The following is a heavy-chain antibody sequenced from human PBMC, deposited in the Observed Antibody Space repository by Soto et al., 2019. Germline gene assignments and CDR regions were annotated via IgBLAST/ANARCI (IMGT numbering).Heavy chain of an antibody. CDR2: ISSSGTI. Sequence: GGSLRLSCVASGFAYSLYSMNWVRQAPGKGLEWVSYISSSGTIYYADSVNGRFTISRDNAKSTVYLQMNSLRAEDTAMYYCVRDRNGNYVTEYFQHWGQGSPVTVSS. J-gene: IGHJ1*01. CDR1: GFAYSLYS. D-gene: IGHD4-17*01. V-gene: IGHV3-48*01. CDR3: VRDRNGNYVTEYFQH.